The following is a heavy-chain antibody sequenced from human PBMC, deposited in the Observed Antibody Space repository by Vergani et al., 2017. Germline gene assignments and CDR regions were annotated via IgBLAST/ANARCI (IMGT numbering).Heavy chain of an antibody. CDR1: GGSISSSSYY. Sequence: QLQLQESGPGLVKPSVTLSLTCTVSGGSISSSSYYWGWIRQPPGKGLEWIGSIYYSGSTYYNPSLKSRVTISIDTSKNQFSLKLGSVTAADTAVYYCARHLAYCGGDCYPYYYGMDVWGQGTTVTVSS. CDR3: ARHLAYCGGDCYPYYYGMDV. V-gene: IGHV4-39*01. J-gene: IGHJ6*02. CDR2: IYYSGST. D-gene: IGHD2-21*02.